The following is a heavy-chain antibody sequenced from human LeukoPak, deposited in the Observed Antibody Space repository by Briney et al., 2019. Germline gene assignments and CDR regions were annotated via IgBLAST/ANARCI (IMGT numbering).Heavy chain of an antibody. J-gene: IGHJ5*02. CDR1: GGSISSGDYY. D-gene: IGHD6-13*01. CDR3: VAAAALYNWFDP. V-gene: IGHV4-61*08. CDR2: IYYSGST. Sequence: SQTLSLTCTVSGGSISSGDYYWSWIRQPPGKGLEWIGYIYYSGSTNYNPSLKSRVTISVDTSKNQFSLKLSSVIAADTAVYYCVAAAALYNWFDPWGQGTLVTVSS.